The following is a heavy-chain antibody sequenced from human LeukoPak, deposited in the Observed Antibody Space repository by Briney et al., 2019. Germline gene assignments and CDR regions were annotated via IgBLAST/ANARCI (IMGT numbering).Heavy chain of an antibody. Sequence: GGSLRLSCAASGFTFNTYSMNWVRQAPGKGLEWVAVIWYDGSKKYYADSVKGRFTISRDNSKNTLYLQMSSLRTEDTAVYYCARDYCTSTSCFDYWGQGTLVTVSS. CDR2: IWYDGSKK. J-gene: IGHJ4*02. CDR1: GFTFNTYS. D-gene: IGHD2-2*01. CDR3: ARDYCTSTSCFDY. V-gene: IGHV3-33*08.